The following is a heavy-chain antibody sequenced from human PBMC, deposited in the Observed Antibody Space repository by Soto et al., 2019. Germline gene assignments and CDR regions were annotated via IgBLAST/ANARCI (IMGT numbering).Heavy chain of an antibody. V-gene: IGHV4-59*12. CDR1: GGSIRNYY. J-gene: IGHJ4*02. Sequence: SETLSLTCSVSGGSIRNYYWSWIRQPPGKALEWIGYIYFSGRTTYNPSLKSRVAMSVDKSQNQFSLKLSSVTAADTAVYYCARVGNYDILTGYKYFDYWGQGTLVTVSS. D-gene: IGHD3-9*01. CDR2: IYFSGRT. CDR3: ARVGNYDILTGYKYFDY.